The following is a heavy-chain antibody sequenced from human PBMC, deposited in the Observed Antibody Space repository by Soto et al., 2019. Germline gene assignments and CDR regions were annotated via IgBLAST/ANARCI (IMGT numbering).Heavy chain of an antibody. D-gene: IGHD3-9*01. J-gene: IGHJ4*02. Sequence: QVQLVQSGAEVKKSGASVKVSCKASGYTFTSYDINWVRQATGQGLEWMGWMNPNSGNTGYAQKFQGRVTMTRNTSISTAYMELSSLRSEDTAVYYCARGGSRVLRYFDWLLGFDYWGQGTLVTVSS. CDR1: GYTFTSYD. CDR2: MNPNSGNT. V-gene: IGHV1-8*01. CDR3: ARGGSRVLRYFDWLLGFDY.